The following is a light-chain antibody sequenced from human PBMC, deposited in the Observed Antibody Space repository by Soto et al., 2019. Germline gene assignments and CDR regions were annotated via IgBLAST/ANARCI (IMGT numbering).Light chain of an antibody. CDR2: KAS. Sequence: DIQMTQSPSTLSASVGDRVTITCRASQSISSWLAWYQQKPGKAPKLLIYKASTLKSGVPSRFSGSGSGTEFTLTISSLQPDDVATYYCQKYNSAPLTFGGGTKVDI. J-gene: IGKJ4*01. V-gene: IGKV1-5*03. CDR1: QSISSW. CDR3: QKYNSAPLT.